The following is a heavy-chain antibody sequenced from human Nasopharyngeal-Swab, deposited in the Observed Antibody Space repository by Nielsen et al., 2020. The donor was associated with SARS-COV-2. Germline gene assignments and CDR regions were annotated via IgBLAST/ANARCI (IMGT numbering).Heavy chain of an antibody. CDR2: IIPIFGTA. V-gene: IGHV1-69*13. J-gene: IGHJ4*02. CDR1: GGTFSSYA. Sequence: SVKVSCKASGGTFSSYAISWVRQAPGQGLEWMGGIIPIFGTANYAQKFQGRVTITADESTCTAYMELSSLRSEDTAVYYCARDAKAAADYFDYWGQGTLVTVSS. CDR3: ARDAKAAADYFDY. D-gene: IGHD6-13*01.